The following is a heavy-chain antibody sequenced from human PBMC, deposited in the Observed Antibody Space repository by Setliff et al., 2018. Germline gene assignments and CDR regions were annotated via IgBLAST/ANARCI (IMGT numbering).Heavy chain of an antibody. CDR3: ARREMATIVDYYYYGMDV. CDR1: GYTFTGYY. Sequence: GASVKVSCKASGYTFTGYYMHWVRQAPGQGLEWMGWINPNSGGTNYAQRFQGWVTMARDTSISTAYMELSRLRSDDTAVYYCARREMATIVDYYYYGMDVWGQGTTVTVSS. V-gene: IGHV1-2*04. D-gene: IGHD5-12*01. J-gene: IGHJ6*02. CDR2: INPNSGGT.